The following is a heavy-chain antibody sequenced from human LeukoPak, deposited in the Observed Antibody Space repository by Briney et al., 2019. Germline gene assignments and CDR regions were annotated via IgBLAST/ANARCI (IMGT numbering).Heavy chain of an antibody. CDR1: GYTFTGYY. CDR2: INPNSGGT. Sequence: ASVKVPCKASGYTFTGYYMHWVRQAPGQGLEWMGWINPNSGGTNYAQKFQGRVTMTRDTSISTAYMELSRLRSDDTAVYYCARSCSGGSCYSAFWGQGTLVTVSS. J-gene: IGHJ4*02. CDR3: ARSCSGGSCYSAF. V-gene: IGHV1-2*02. D-gene: IGHD2-15*01.